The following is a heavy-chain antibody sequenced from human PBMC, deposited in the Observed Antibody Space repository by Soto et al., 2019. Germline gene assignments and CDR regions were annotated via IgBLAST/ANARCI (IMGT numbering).Heavy chain of an antibody. V-gene: IGHV4-39*01. CDR1: GGSISSSSYY. J-gene: IGHJ2*01. CDR3: ANTKRTIGYCSGGSCYSGWYFDL. D-gene: IGHD2-15*01. CDR2: IYYSGST. Sequence: QLQLQESGPGLVKPSETLSLTCTVSGGSISSSSYYWGWIRQPPGKGLEWIGSIYYSGSTYYNPSLKSRVTISVDTSKNQFSLKLSSVTAADTAVYYCANTKRTIGYCSGGSCYSGWYFDLWGRGTLVTVSS.